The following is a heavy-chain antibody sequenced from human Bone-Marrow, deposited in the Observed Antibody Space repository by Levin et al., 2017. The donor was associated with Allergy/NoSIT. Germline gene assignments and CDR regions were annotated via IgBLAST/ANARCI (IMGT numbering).Heavy chain of an antibody. CDR2: INPSGDSI. V-gene: IGHV1-46*01. CDR1: AYTFSSYY. Sequence: ASVKVSCNASAYTFSSYYMHWVRQAPGQGLEWMGIINPSGDSISYAQKFQGRVTMTRDTSTSTVYIELNTLRSDDTAVYYCATMRCTGGRCHLDYWGQGTLVTVSS. CDR3: ATMRCTGGRCHLDY. D-gene: IGHD2-15*01. J-gene: IGHJ4*02.